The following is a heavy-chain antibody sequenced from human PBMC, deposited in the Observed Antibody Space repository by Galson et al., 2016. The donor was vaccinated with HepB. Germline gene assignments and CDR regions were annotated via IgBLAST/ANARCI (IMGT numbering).Heavy chain of an antibody. Sequence: SETLSLTCTVSGGSVSSYYWTWIRQSSGKGLEWMGDINHSGSTSYNPSLKNRVTISVDTSKNQFSLKLTSMTAADTAVYYCAGGRGAGTRYWGQGTLVTVSS. CDR1: GGSVSSYY. D-gene: IGHD6-13*01. CDR3: AGGRGAGTRY. J-gene: IGHJ4*02. CDR2: INHSGST. V-gene: IGHV4-34*01.